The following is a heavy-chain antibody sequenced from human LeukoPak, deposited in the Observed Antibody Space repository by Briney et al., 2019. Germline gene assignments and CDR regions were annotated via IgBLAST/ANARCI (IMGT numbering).Heavy chain of an antibody. CDR1: GGSISSYY. D-gene: IGHD3-10*01. CDR2: IHYSGTT. V-gene: IGHV4-59*08. CDR3: ARHDSYALGSHPLDV. Sequence: TSETLSLTCTVSGGSISSYYWSWIRLPPGKGLEWIAYIHYSGTTNYNPSLRSRVTISVDTSKNQFSLKVNSVTATDTAVYFCARHDSYALGSHPLDVWGQGTTVIVSS. J-gene: IGHJ6*02.